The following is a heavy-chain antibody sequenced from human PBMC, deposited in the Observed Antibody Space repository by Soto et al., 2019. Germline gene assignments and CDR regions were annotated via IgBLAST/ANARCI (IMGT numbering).Heavy chain of an antibody. Sequence: GGSLRLSCAASGFTVSSNYMSWVRQAPGKGLEWVSVIYSGGSTYYADSVKGRFTISRDNSKNTLYLQMNSLRAEDTAVYYCARSQSSGYYGYWGQGTLVTVSS. D-gene: IGHD3-22*01. J-gene: IGHJ4*02. CDR2: IYSGGST. CDR3: ARSQSSGYYGY. V-gene: IGHV3-53*01. CDR1: GFTVSSNY.